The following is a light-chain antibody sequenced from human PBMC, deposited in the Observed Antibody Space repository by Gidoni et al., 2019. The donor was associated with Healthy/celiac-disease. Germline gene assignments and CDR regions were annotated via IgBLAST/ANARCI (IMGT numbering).Light chain of an antibody. J-gene: IGKJ2*01. Sequence: DIQMNPAPSTLSSSVGDRVTITCRASQSISSWLAWYQQKPGKAPKLLIYDASSLESGVPSRFSGSGSGTEFTITISSLQPDDFATYYCQQYNSYPYTFGQGTKLEIK. CDR3: QQYNSYPYT. V-gene: IGKV1-5*01. CDR1: QSISSW. CDR2: DAS.